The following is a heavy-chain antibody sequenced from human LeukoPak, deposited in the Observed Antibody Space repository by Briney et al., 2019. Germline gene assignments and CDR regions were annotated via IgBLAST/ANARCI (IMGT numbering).Heavy chain of an antibody. CDR2: IYYSGST. CDR1: GGSISSYY. V-gene: IGHV4-59*01. CDR3: ARGWLQFLH. Sequence: SETLSLTCTVSGGSISSYYWSWIRQPPGKGLEWIGYIYYSGSTNYNPSLKSRVTISVDTSKNQFSLKLSSVTAADTAVYYCARGWLQFLHWGQGTLVTVSS. J-gene: IGHJ4*02. D-gene: IGHD5-24*01.